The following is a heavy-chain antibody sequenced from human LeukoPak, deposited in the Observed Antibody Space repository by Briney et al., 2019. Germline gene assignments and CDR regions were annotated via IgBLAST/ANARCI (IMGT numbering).Heavy chain of an antibody. CDR1: GFTFSSYS. V-gene: IGHV3-21*01. J-gene: IGHJ4*02. Sequence: GGSLRLSCAASGFTFSSYSMNWVRQAPGKGLEWVSSISSSSSYIYYADSVKGRFTISRDNAKNSLYLQMNGLRAEDTAVYYCARDRGYCSGGSCYYFGYWGQGTLVTVSS. CDR3: ARDRGYCSGGSCYYFGY. D-gene: IGHD2-15*01. CDR2: ISSSSSYI.